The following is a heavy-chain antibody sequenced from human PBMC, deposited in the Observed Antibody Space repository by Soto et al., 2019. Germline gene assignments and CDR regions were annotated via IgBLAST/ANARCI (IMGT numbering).Heavy chain of an antibody. D-gene: IGHD3-9*01. Sequence: GGSLRLSCAASGFTFSSYDMHWVRQATGKGLEWVSAIGTAGDTYYPGSVKGRFTISRENAKNSLYLQMNSLRAGDTAVYYCARGLGIALYDILTGYYDRGDNLFDPWGKGTLVTVSS. V-gene: IGHV3-13*01. CDR1: GFTFSSYD. J-gene: IGHJ5*02. CDR2: IGTAGDT. CDR3: ARGLGIALYDILTGYYDRGDNLFDP.